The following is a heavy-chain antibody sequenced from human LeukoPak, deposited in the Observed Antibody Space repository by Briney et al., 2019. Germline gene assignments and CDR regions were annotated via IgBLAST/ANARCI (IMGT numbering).Heavy chain of an antibody. CDR2: INPNSGGT. CDR3: ARGRTTVVTQGALYDY. CDR1: GYTFTGYY. Sequence: ASVKVSCKASGYTFTGYYMHWVRQAPGQGLKWMGWINPNSGGTKYVQEFQGRVTMTRDTSISTVYMELTSLKSDDTAVYYCARGRTTVVTQGALYDYWGQGTLVTVPS. J-gene: IGHJ4*02. D-gene: IGHD4-23*01. V-gene: IGHV1-2*02.